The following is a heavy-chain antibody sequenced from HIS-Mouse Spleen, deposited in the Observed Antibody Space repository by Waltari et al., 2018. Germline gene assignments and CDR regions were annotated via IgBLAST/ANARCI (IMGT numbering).Heavy chain of an antibody. CDR3: AREIPYSSSWYDWYFDL. V-gene: IGHV4-39*07. D-gene: IGHD6-13*01. CDR2: IYYSGST. Sequence: QLQLQESGPGLVKPSETLSLTCTVSGGSISSSSSYWGWIRQRPGKGLEWIGSIYYSGSTYYNPSLKSRVTISVDTSKNQFSLKLSSVTAADTAVYYCAREIPYSSSWYDWYFDLWGRGTLVTVSS. J-gene: IGHJ2*01. CDR1: GGSISSSSSY.